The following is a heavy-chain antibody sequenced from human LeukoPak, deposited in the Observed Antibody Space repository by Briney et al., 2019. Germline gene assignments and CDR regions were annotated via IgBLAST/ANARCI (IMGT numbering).Heavy chain of an antibody. V-gene: IGHV6-1*01. CDR3: AREGWNSRIGRNWFDP. Sequence: SQTLSLTCAISGDSVSSNSAAWNWIRQSPSRGLEWLGRTYYRSKWYNDYAVSVKSRITINPDTSKNQFSLQLNSVTPEDTAVYYCAREGWNSRIGRNWFDPWGQGTLVTVSS. CDR1: GDSVSSNSAA. D-gene: IGHD1-7*01. J-gene: IGHJ5*02. CDR2: TYYRSKWYN.